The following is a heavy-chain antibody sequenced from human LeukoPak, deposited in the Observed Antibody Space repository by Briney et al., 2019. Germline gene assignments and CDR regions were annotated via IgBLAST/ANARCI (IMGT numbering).Heavy chain of an antibody. CDR2: IKQDGSEK. J-gene: IGHJ6*03. CDR1: GFTSSSYW. D-gene: IGHD3-3*01. Sequence: PGGSLRLSCAASGFTSSSYWMTWVRQAPGKGLEWVANIKQDGSEKYYVDSVKGRFTTSRDNAKKSLYLQMNSLRAEDTAVYYCARDAKSTTIFGEVPNETTYYYYYYMDVWGKGTTVTVSS. CDR3: ARDAKSTTIFGEVPNETTYYYYYYMDV. V-gene: IGHV3-7*01.